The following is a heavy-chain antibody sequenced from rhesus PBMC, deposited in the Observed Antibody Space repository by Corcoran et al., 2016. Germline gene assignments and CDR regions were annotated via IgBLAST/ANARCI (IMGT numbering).Heavy chain of an antibody. CDR1: GGSVSSSTW. D-gene: IGHD3-22*01. CDR2: ISGRRGST. J-gene: IGHJ6*01. CDR3: ARDAGSDHGLDS. Sequence: QVQLQESGPGLVKPSETLSLTCAVSGGSVSSSTWWSWIRQPPGKGLGWIGYISGRRGSTYYNPSRKGRVTISTDTSKNQFSLKLSSVTAADTAVYYCARDAGSDHGLDSWGQGVVVTVSS. V-gene: IGHV4-65*01.